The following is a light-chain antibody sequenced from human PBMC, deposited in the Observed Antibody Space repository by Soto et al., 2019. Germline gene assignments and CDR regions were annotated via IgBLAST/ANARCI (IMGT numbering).Light chain of an antibody. CDR2: GAS. CDR3: QHYKNRPLT. V-gene: IGKV3-15*01. Sequence: EVVMKQSPATLSVSPGERATLSCRASQSVSSDFAWYQHKPGQAPRLLIYGASSRATGIPVRFSGSGSGTEFTLTISSLQSEDVAVYYCQHYKNRPLTFGGGTKVDIK. J-gene: IGKJ4*01. CDR1: QSVSSD.